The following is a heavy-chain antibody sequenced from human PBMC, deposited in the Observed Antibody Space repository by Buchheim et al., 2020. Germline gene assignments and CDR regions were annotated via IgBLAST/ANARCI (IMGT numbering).Heavy chain of an antibody. CDR3: ARTPYEYSSSSRRGIDY. D-gene: IGHD6-6*01. V-gene: IGHV3-49*03. Sequence: EVQLVESGGGLVQPGRSLRLFCTASGFTFGDYAMSWFRQAPGKGLEWVGFIRSKDYGGTTEYAASVKGRFTISRDDSTSIAYLQMNSLKTEDTAVYYCARTPYEYSSSSRRGIDYWGQGTL. CDR2: IRSKDYGGTT. J-gene: IGHJ4*02. CDR1: GFTFGDYA.